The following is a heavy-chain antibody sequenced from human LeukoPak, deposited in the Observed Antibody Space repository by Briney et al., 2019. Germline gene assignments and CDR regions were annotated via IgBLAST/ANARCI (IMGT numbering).Heavy chain of an antibody. Sequence: SETLSLTCAVYGGSFSGYYWSWIRQPPGKGLEWIGEINHSGSTNYNPSLKSRVTMSVDTSKNQFSLKLSSVTAADTAVYYCARSSAFGELLYAFDIWGQGTMVTVSS. CDR3: ARSSAFGELLYAFDI. D-gene: IGHD3-10*01. CDR2: INHSGST. J-gene: IGHJ3*02. V-gene: IGHV4-34*01. CDR1: GGSFSGYY.